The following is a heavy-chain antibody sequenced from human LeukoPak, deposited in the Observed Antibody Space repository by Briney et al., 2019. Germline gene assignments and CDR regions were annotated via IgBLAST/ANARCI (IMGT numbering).Heavy chain of an antibody. CDR3: ARELYSSSWYYSPFGY. V-gene: IGHV1-69*04. CDR1: GGTFSSYA. J-gene: IGHJ4*02. Sequence: SVKVSCKASGGTFSSYAISWVRQAPGQGLEWMGRIIPILGIANYAQKFQGRVTITADKSTSTAYMELSSLRSEDTAVYYCARELYSSSWYYSPFGYWGQGTLVTVSS. D-gene: IGHD6-13*01. CDR2: IIPILGIA.